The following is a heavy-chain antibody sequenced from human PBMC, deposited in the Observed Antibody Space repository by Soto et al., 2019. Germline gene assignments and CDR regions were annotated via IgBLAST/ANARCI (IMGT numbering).Heavy chain of an antibody. V-gene: IGHV2-70*01. Sequence: SGPTLVNRTHTFTLTCTFCGFSLSTSGMCVSWIRQPPGKALEWLALIDWDDDKYYSTSLKTRLTISKDTSKNQVVLTMTNMDPADTATYYFARTWRIFKGKDVWGQWTTVTVCS. D-gene: IGHD1-1*01. CDR2: IDWDDDK. CDR1: GFSLSTSGMC. J-gene: IGHJ6*02. CDR3: ARTWRIFKGKDV.